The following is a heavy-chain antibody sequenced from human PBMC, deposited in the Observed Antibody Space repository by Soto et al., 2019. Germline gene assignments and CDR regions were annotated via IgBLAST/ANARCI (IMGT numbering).Heavy chain of an antibody. J-gene: IGHJ4*02. CDR3: TTIRLGPHDC. CDR2: ISSDGNNK. Sequence: GGSLRLSCADSGLTFSNYALHWVRQAPGKGLDWVAAISSDGNNKYYADSVKGRFTISRDNSKNTLYLQMNSLRTEDTAVYYCTTIRLGPHDCWGQGTLVTVSS. V-gene: IGHV3-30-3*01. CDR1: GLTFSNYA. D-gene: IGHD3-16*01.